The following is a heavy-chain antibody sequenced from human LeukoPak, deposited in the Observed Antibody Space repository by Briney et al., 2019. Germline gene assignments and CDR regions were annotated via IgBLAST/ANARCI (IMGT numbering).Heavy chain of an antibody. CDR2: ISGSGGST. CDR3: AKAYRNSDYELVFDY. CDR1: GFTFSSYA. D-gene: IGHD5-12*01. V-gene: IGHV3-23*01. J-gene: IGHJ4*02. Sequence: GGSLRLSCAASGFTFSSYAMSWVRQAPGKGLEWVSAISGSGGSTYYADSVKGRFTISRDNSKNTLYLQMNSLRAEDTAVYYCAKAYRNSDYELVFDYWGQGTLVTVSS.